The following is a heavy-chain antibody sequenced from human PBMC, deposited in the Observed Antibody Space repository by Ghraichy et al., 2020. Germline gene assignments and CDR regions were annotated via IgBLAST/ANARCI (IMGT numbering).Heavy chain of an antibody. V-gene: IGHV3-23*01. J-gene: IGHJ5*02. CDR3: AKGVVDRGASS. CDR1: GFTFSNNA. Sequence: GGSLRLSCATSGFTFSNNAMSWVRQAPGKGLEWVSSIGRSDTFYADSVRGRFSISRDNSKNTLYLQMTSPRPEDTAAYYCAKGVVDRGASSWGQGTLVTVSS. CDR2: IGRSDT. D-gene: IGHD2-21*01.